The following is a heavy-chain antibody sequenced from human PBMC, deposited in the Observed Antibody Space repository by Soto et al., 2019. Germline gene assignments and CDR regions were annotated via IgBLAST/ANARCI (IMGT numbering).Heavy chain of an antibody. D-gene: IGHD2-15*01. CDR1: GGSISSYY. V-gene: IGHV4-59*08. J-gene: IGHJ4*02. CDR3: ARQVVGYCSGGSCTPFDY. Sequence: SETLSLTCTVSGGSISSYYWSWIRQPPGKGLEWIGYIYYSGSTNYSPSFQGHVTISADKSISTAYLQWSSLKASDTAMYYCARQVVGYCSGGSCTPFDYWGQGTLVTVSS. CDR2: IYYSGST.